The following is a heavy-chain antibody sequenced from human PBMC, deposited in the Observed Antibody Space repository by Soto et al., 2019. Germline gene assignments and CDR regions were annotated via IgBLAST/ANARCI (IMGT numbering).Heavy chain of an antibody. J-gene: IGHJ3*02. D-gene: IGHD2-15*01. CDR3: TRDPNPYCSGGSCYSPDAFDI. Sequence: LRLSCTASGFTFGDYAMSWFRQAPGKGPEWVGFIRSKAYGGTTEYAASVKGRFTISRDDSKSIAYLQMNSLKTEDTAVYYCTRDPNPYCSGGSCYSPDAFDIWGQGTMVTVSS. CDR1: GFTFGDYA. V-gene: IGHV3-49*03. CDR2: IRSKAYGGTT.